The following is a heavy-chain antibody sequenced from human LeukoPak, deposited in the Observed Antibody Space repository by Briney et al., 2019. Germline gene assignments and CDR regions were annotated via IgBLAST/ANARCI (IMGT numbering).Heavy chain of an antibody. V-gene: IGHV4-59*01. CDR2: IYYSGST. D-gene: IGHD4-17*01. J-gene: IGHJ2*01. CDR1: GGSISSYY. CDR3: ARTPTADYGDFLWYFDL. Sequence: SETLSLTCTVSGGSISSYYWSWIRQPPGKGLEWIGYIYYSGSTNYNPSLKSRVTISVDTSKNQFSLKLSSVTAADTAVYYCARTPTADYGDFLWYFDLWGRGTLVTVSS.